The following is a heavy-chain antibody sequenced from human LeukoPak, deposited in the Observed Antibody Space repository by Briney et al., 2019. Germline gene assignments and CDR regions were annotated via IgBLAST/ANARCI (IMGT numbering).Heavy chain of an antibody. CDR1: GGTFSSYA. J-gene: IGHJ4*02. V-gene: IGHV1-69*04. Sequence: SVKVSCKASGGTFSSYAISWARQAPGQGLEWMGRIIPILGTANYAQKFQGRVTITADKSTSTAYMELSGLRSEDTAVYYCARDPVRGYSYGPPHGYWGQGTLVTVSS. D-gene: IGHD5-18*01. CDR3: ARDPVRGYSYGPPHGY. CDR2: IIPILGTA.